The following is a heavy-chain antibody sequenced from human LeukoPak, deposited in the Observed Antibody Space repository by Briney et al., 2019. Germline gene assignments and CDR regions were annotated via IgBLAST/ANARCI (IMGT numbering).Heavy chain of an antibody. Sequence: GASVKVPCKTSGYTFTNYDINWVRQATGQGLEWMGWMNPNSGNTGYAQKFQGRVTITRDTSISTAYMELSSLRSEDTAVYYCARDGDYYGSGNFDYWGQGTLVTVSS. V-gene: IGHV1-8*03. CDR1: GYTFTNYD. CDR2: MNPNSGNT. D-gene: IGHD3-10*01. J-gene: IGHJ4*02. CDR3: ARDGDYYGSGNFDY.